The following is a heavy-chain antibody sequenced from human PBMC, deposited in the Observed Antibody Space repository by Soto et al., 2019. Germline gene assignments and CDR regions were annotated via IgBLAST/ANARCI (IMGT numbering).Heavy chain of an antibody. J-gene: IGHJ6*02. D-gene: IGHD3-10*01. V-gene: IGHV1-69*01. CDR2: IIPNFDTP. CDR1: GGSFNNYA. Sequence: QVHLVQSRAEVKKPGSSVKVSCKTSGGSFNNYAVSWVRQAPGQGLEWMGGIIPNFDTPNYAQKFQDRVTIIADESTSTVYMELRSLRSNDTALYYCAVAMVREILIFESSGMHVWGQGTTVIVSS. CDR3: AVAMVREILIFESSGMHV.